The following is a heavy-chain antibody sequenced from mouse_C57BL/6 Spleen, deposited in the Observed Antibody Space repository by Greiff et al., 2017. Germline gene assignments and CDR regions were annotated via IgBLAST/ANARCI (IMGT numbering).Heavy chain of an antibody. CDR1: GYTFTSYW. Sequence: VKLQQPGAELVKPGASVKMSCKASGYTFTSYWITWVKQRPGQGLEWIGDIYPGSGSTNYNEKFKSKATLTVDTSSSTAYMQLSSLTSEDSAVYYCAREGSTDYYVNGGFAYWGQGTLVTVSA. J-gene: IGHJ3*01. V-gene: IGHV1-55*01. CDR2: IYPGSGST. D-gene: IGHD2-1*01. CDR3: AREGSTDYYVNGGFAY.